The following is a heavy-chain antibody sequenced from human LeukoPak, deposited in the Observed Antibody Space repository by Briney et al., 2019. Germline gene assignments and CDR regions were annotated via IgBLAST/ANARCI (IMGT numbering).Heavy chain of an antibody. CDR2: IYYSGST. CDR3: ANVGYYDSSGYFYPYGY. V-gene: IGHV4-39*07. Sequence: PSETLSLTCTVSGGSISSSSYYWGWIRQPPGKGLEWIGSIYYSGSTYYNPSLKSRVTISVDTSKNQFSLKLSSVTAADTAVYYCANVGYYDSSGYFYPYGYWGQGTLVTVSS. CDR1: GGSISSSSYY. D-gene: IGHD3-22*01. J-gene: IGHJ4*02.